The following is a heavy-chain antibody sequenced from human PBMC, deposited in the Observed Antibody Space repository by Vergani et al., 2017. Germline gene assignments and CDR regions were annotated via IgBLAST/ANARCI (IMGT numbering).Heavy chain of an antibody. J-gene: IGHJ6*03. CDR3: AKDAVQVTGYYYYMDV. D-gene: IGHD1-1*01. CDR2: ISYDGSNK. Sequence: QVQLVESGGGVVPPGRSLRLSCAASGFTFSSYGMHWVRQAPGKGLEWVAVISYDGSNKYYADSVKGRFTISRDNSKNTLYLQMNSLRAEDTAVYYCAKDAVQVTGYYYYMDVWGKGTTVTVSS. CDR1: GFTFSSYG. V-gene: IGHV3-30*18.